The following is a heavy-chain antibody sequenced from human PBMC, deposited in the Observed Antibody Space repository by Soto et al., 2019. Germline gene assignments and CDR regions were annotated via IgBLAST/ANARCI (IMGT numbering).Heavy chain of an antibody. CDR2: TYYRSKWYY. CDR1: AV. D-gene: IGHD2-2*01. V-gene: IGHV6-1*01. Sequence: AVSNWIRQSPSRGIEWLGRTYYRSKWYYDYAVSVKSRMTINPDTSKNQFSLKLSSVTAADKAVYYCARVPAYWGQGILVTAPQ. J-gene: IGHJ4*02. CDR3: ARVPAY.